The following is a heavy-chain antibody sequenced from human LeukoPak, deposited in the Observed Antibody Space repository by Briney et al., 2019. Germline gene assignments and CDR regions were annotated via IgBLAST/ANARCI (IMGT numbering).Heavy chain of an antibody. Sequence: MPSETLSLTCTVSGGSISGYYWSWIRQPAGKGPEWMGRINTSGTTRYDPSLKSRVTMSVDTSENQFSLKLTSVTAADTAVYYCAGGLSASYDFNWFDSWGQGTLVTVSS. J-gene: IGHJ5*01. CDR1: GGSISGYY. CDR3: AGGLSASYDFNWFDS. CDR2: INTSGTT. D-gene: IGHD2/OR15-2a*01. V-gene: IGHV4-4*07.